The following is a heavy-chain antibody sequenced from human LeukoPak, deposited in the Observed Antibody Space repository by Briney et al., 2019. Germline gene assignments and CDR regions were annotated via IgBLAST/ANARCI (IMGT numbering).Heavy chain of an antibody. J-gene: IGHJ4*02. CDR1: GYTFTGYY. CDR2: INPNSGGT. CDR3: ARDESGYRGYGSGSYYNDRSDY. Sequence: ASVKVSCKASGYTFTGYYMHWVRQAPGQGLEWMGRINPNSGGTNYAQKFQGRVTMTRDTSISTAYMELSRLRSDDTAVYYCARDESGYRGYGSGSYYNDRSDYWGQGTLVTVSS. V-gene: IGHV1-2*06. D-gene: IGHD3-10*01.